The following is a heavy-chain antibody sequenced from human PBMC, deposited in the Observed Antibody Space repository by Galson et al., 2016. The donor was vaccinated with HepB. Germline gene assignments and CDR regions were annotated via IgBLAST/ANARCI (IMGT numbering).Heavy chain of an antibody. CDR1: GGSISSYY. CDR2: IYYSGST. J-gene: IGHJ6*03. D-gene: IGHD6-6*01. V-gene: IGHV4-59*01. CDR3: ARGLRLVSSYYSYYMNV. Sequence: SETLSLTCTVSGGSISSYYWSWIRQPPGKGLEWIGYIYYSGSTNYNPSLKSRVTISVDTSKNQFSLKLSSVTAADTAVYYCARGLRLVSSYYSYYMNVWGKGTTVTVSS.